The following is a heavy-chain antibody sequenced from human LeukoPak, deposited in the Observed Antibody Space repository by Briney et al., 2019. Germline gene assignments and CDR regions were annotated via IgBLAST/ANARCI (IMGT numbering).Heavy chain of an antibody. J-gene: IGHJ5*02. V-gene: IGHV4-59*01. CDR2: IYYSGST. Sequence: SETLSLTCTVSGGSISSYYWSWIRQPPGKGLEWIGYIYYSGSTNYNPSLKSRVTISVDTSKNQFSLELSSVTAADTAVYYCARGTHCSGGSCYSEWFDPWGQGTLVTVSS. CDR1: GGSISSYY. D-gene: IGHD2-15*01. CDR3: ARGTHCSGGSCYSEWFDP.